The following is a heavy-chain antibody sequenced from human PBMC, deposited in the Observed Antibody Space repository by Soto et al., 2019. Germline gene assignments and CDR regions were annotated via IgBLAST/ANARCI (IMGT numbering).Heavy chain of an antibody. CDR2: IIPIFGTA. CDR3: AKVRYSSPMGYYYGMDV. D-gene: IGHD6-19*01. J-gene: IGHJ6*02. CDR1: RVAFSKFI. Sequence: AASVKVSCKASRVAFSKFIVTWVRQAPGLGLEWVGGIIPIFGTANYAQKFQGRVTITADESTSTPYMEVNNLRSEDTAVYYCAKVRYSSPMGYYYGMDVWGQGTTVTVSS. V-gene: IGHV1-69*13.